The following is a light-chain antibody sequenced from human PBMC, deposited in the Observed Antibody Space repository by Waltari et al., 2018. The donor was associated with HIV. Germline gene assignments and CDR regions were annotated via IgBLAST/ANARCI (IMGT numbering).Light chain of an antibody. CDR1: SSDIATYNY. Sequence: QSALTQPASVSGSLGQSITISCIGTSSDIATYNYVSWYQHPPDTAPRLVISDANSRPSGVPCRFSGSKSGNTASLTISGLQAEDEADYYCPSYTITSTLVFGGGTKVTVL. J-gene: IGLJ3*02. CDR3: PSYTITSTLV. V-gene: IGLV2-14*01. CDR2: DAN.